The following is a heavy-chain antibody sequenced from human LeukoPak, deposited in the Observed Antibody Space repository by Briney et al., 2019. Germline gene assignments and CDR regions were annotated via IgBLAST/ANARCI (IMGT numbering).Heavy chain of an antibody. CDR1: GGSSSGYY. J-gene: IGHJ6*03. CDR2: INHSGST. Sequence: SETLSLTCAVYGGSSSGYYWSRIRQPPGKGLEWIGEINHSGSTNYNPSLKSRVTISVDTSKNQFSLKLSSVTAADTAVYYCARAPAGQPYYYMDVWGKGTTVTVSS. CDR3: ARAPAGQPYYYMDV. D-gene: IGHD2-2*01. V-gene: IGHV4-34*01.